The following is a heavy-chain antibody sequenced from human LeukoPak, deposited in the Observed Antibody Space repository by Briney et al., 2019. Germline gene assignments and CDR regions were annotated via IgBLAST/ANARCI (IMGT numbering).Heavy chain of an antibody. CDR1: GSNFKNAW. CDR3: TTDGMTVYAAFDV. CDR2: IKKTHEGGAT. Sequence: GGSLRLSCEASGSNFKNAWMNWVRQAPGKGLEWVGRIKKTHEGGATDCAAPVNGRFTISRDDSKNTLYLQMNSLKTEDTALYYCTTDGMTVYAAFDVWGQGTMVTGSS. J-gene: IGHJ3*01. D-gene: IGHD1-14*01. V-gene: IGHV3-15*07.